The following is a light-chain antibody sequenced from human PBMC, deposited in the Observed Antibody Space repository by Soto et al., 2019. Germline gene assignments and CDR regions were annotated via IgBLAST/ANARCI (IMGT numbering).Light chain of an antibody. CDR3: QQYGSSPWT. CDR1: QGVGSNY. V-gene: IGKV3-20*01. J-gene: IGKJ1*01. Sequence: EIVLTQSPGTLSLSPGERATLSCKASQGVGSNYLAWYQQKPGQAPRPLIYGASSRATGIPDRFSGSGSGADLTLTISRLEPEDCAVYYCQQYGSSPWTFGQGTTVEIK. CDR2: GAS.